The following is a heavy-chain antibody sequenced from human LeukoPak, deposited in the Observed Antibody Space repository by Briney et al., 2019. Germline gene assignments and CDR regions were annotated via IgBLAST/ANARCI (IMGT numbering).Heavy chain of an antibody. CDR2: IYHSGST. CDR3: ARDRHSSGYARLWDY. J-gene: IGHJ4*02. D-gene: IGHD3-22*01. Sequence: SETLSLTCAVSGGSISSSNWWSWVRQPPGKGLEWIGEIYHSGSTNYNPSLKSRVTISVDKSKNQFSLKLSSVTAADTAVYYCARDRHSSGYARLWDYWGQGTLVTVSS. V-gene: IGHV4-4*02. CDR1: GGSISSSNW.